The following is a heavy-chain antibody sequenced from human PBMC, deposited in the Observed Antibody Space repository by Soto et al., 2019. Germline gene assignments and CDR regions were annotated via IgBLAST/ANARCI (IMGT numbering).Heavy chain of an antibody. CDR3: ARDVFCGGAPACPDMDV. V-gene: IGHV1-18*04. CDR1: GYTFSGYS. CDR2: ISGYNGNT. J-gene: IGHJ6*02. Sequence: QVVLEQSGGEVKKPGASVQVSCKASGYTFSGYSITWVRQAPGQGLEWMGRISGYNGNTNYARTLRGRLTLTTDTSTSTAYTELRSLTSDDTAVYYCARDVFCGGAPACPDMDVWGQGTTVTVSS. D-gene: IGHD2-21*01.